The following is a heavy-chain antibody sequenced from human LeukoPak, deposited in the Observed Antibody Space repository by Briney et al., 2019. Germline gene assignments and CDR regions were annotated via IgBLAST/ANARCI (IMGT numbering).Heavy chain of an antibody. CDR1: GFTFSSYW. Sequence: GGSLRLSCAASGFTFSSYWMSWVRQAPGKGLEWVASIKQDGSGKYYVDSVKGRFTISRDSANNSLYLQMNSLRAEDTAVYYCAKNLGGSGWFFDYWGQGTLVTVSS. V-gene: IGHV3-7*03. CDR3: AKNLGGSGWFFDY. J-gene: IGHJ4*02. D-gene: IGHD6-13*01. CDR2: IKQDGSGK.